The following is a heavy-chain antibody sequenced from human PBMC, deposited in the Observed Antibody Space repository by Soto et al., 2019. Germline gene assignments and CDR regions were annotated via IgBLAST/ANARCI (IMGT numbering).Heavy chain of an antibody. J-gene: IGHJ6*02. Sequence: GGSMRLSCAASGSTFSSYSMNRVRQAPGKGLEWVSSISSSSSYIYYADSVKGRFTISRDNAKNSLYLQMNSLRAEDTAVYYCARDRVSAANTLDYYYYYGMDVWGQGTTVTVSS. CDR3: ARDRVSAANTLDYYYYYGMDV. V-gene: IGHV3-21*01. CDR2: ISSSSSYI. CDR1: GSTFSSYS. D-gene: IGHD2-2*01.